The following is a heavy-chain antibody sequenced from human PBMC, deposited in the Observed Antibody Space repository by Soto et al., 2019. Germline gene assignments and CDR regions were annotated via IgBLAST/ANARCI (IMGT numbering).Heavy chain of an antibody. CDR2: IYSGGST. CDR1: GFTVSSNY. V-gene: IGHV3-66*01. J-gene: IGHJ1*01. Sequence: EVQLEESGGGLVQPGGSLRLSCAASGFTVSSNYMSWVRQAPGKGLEWVSVIYSGGSTYYADSVKGRFTISRDNSKNTLYLQMNSLRAEDTAVYYCARDGRYYYDSSGYLEYFQHWGQGTLVTVSS. D-gene: IGHD3-22*01. CDR3: ARDGRYYYDSSGYLEYFQH.